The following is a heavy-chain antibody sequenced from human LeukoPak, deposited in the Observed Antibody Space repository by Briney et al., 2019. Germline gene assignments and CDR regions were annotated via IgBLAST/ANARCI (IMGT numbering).Heavy chain of an antibody. CDR2: IIPIFGTA. Sequence: GASVKVSGKASGGTFSSYAISWVRQAPGQGLEWMGGIIPIFGTANYAQKFQGRVTITADKSTSTAYMELSSLRSEDTAVYYCARHDYGDYRDAFDIWGQGTMVTVSS. D-gene: IGHD4-17*01. CDR3: ARHDYGDYRDAFDI. CDR1: GGTFSSYA. J-gene: IGHJ3*02. V-gene: IGHV1-69*06.